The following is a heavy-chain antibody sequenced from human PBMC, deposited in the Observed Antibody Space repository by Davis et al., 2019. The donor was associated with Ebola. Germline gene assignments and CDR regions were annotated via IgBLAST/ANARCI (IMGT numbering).Heavy chain of an antibody. CDR3: ANLYSYGYVGYYYYGMDV. V-gene: IGHV3-30*18. D-gene: IGHD5-18*01. J-gene: IGHJ6*02. Sequence: PGGSLRLSCAASGFTFSSYGMHWVRQAPGKGLEWVAVISYDGSNKYYADSVKGRFTISRDNSKNTLYLQMNSLRAEDTAVYYCANLYSYGYVGYYYYGMDVWGQGTTVTVSS. CDR1: GFTFSSYG. CDR2: ISYDGSNK.